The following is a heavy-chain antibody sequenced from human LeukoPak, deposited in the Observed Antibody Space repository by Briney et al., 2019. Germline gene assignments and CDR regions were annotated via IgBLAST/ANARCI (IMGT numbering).Heavy chain of an antibody. CDR1: GFSFSPYW. CDR2: IVEPGSAD. CDR3: AREVQGVRVAFDL. Sequence: GGSLRLSCVGPGFSFSPYWMSWVRQAPGKGLEWLANIVEPGSADHYVDSVKGPFTTSRDTAKNTHSLQLDRLRDQDTAAYLRAREVQGVRVAFDLCGEGIMVTVSP. D-gene: IGHD1-1*01. V-gene: IGHV3-7*01. J-gene: IGHJ3*01.